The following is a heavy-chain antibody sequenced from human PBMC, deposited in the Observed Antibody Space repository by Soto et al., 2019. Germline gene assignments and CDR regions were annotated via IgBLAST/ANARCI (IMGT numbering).Heavy chain of an antibody. D-gene: IGHD3-22*01. CDR3: PQTEYYYASSGWGYYFDS. CDR1: GFSLSTSGVG. CDR2: IYWDDAQ. Sequence: QITLKESGPTLVKPTQTLTLTCTFSGFSLSTSGVGVGWIRQPPGKALEWLALIYWDDAQRYSPSLKSRPTITKDTSKNQAVLTTTHMDPVDTATYYCPQTEYYYASSGWGYYFDSWGQGTLVTVSS. J-gene: IGHJ4*02. V-gene: IGHV2-5*02.